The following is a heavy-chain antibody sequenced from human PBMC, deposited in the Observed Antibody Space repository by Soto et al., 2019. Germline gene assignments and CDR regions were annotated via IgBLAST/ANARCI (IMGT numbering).Heavy chain of an antibody. D-gene: IGHD3-10*01. Sequence: SETLSLTCTVSGGSVSSSSYYWGWIRQPPGKGLEWIGSIYYSGSTYYNPSLKSRVTISVDTSKNQFSLKLSSVTAADTAVYYCASPLWFGELIHYYYGMDVWGQGTTVTVSS. CDR3: ASPLWFGELIHYYYGMDV. J-gene: IGHJ6*02. CDR1: GGSVSSSSYY. CDR2: IYYSGST. V-gene: IGHV4-39*01.